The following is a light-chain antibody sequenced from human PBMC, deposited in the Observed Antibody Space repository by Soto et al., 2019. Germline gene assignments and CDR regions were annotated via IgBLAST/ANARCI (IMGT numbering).Light chain of an antibody. J-gene: IGLJ2*01. CDR2: DDS. CDR1: NIGSKR. CDR3: QVWDSISGLVV. V-gene: IGLV3-21*02. Sequence: SYELTQPPSVSVAPGQTARITCGGSNIGSKRVQWYQQKPGLAPVLVLYDDSDRPSGIPERFSGSNSGNAATLNIRRVEAGDEADYYCQVWDSISGLVVFGGGTQLTVL.